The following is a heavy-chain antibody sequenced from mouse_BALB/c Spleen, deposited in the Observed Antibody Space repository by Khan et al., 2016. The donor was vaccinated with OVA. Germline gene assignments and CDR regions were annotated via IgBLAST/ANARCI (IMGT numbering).Heavy chain of an antibody. V-gene: IGHV3-2*02. D-gene: IGHD1-1*01. J-gene: IGHJ2*01. Sequence: EVQLQESGPGLVKPSQSLSLTCTVTGYSITSDYAWNWIRQFPGNKLEWMGHISYSGNTKYNPSLKSRISITRDTSKNQFFLQLNSVTTEDTATYYCARIYGRDFYYWGQGTTLTVSS. CDR2: ISYSGNT. CDR1: GYSITSDYA. CDR3: ARIYGRDFYY.